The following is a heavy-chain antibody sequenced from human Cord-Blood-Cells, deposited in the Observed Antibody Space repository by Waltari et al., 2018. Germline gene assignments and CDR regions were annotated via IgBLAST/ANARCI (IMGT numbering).Heavy chain of an antibody. Sequence: QVQLVQSGAEVKKPGASVKDSCKASGYTFTSYYMHWVRQAPGPGLEWMGIINPSGGSTSYAQKFQGRVTMTRDTSTSTVYMELSSLRSEDTAVYYCARVRGTIFGVVKYYFDYWGQGTLVTVSS. V-gene: IGHV1-46*01. D-gene: IGHD3-3*01. CDR1: GYTFTSYY. CDR2: INPSGGST. CDR3: ARVRGTIFGVVKYYFDY. J-gene: IGHJ4*02.